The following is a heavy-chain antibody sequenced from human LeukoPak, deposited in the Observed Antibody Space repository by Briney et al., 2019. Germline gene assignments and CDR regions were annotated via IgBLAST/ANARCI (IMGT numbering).Heavy chain of an antibody. CDR1: AFTFSSHL. CDR2: IDYDGTTM. D-gene: IGHD7-27*01. J-gene: IGHJ4*02. Sequence: GGSLRLSCAAAAFTFSSHLMHWVRQVTGGGLAWVSRIDYDGTTMVYADSVRGRFTISRDNVKNMLYLQMNSLREDDTAVYYCARNNWGIDYWGQGTMVTVSS. V-gene: IGHV3-74*01. CDR3: ARNNWGIDY.